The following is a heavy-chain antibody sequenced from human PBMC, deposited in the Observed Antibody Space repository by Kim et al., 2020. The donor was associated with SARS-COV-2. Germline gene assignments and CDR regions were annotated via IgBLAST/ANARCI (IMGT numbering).Heavy chain of an antibody. V-gene: IGHV1-18*04. CDR3: ARDGIAARPGVYYYGMDV. J-gene: IGHJ6*02. CDR2: ISAYNGNT. Sequence: ASVKVSCKASGYTFTSYGISWVRQAPGQGLEWMGWISAYNGNTNYAQKLQGRVTMTTDTSTSTAYMELRSLRSDDTAVYYCARDGIAARPGVYYYGMDVWGQGTTVPVSS. CDR1: GYTFTSYG. D-gene: IGHD6-6*01.